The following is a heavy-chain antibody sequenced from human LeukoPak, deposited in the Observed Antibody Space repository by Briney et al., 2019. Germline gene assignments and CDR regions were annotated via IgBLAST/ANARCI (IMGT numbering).Heavy chain of an antibody. J-gene: IGHJ4*02. Sequence: PSETLSLTCGVSGYSISSGYYWGWIRQPPGKGLEWIGSIYHSRSTYYNPSLKSRVTISVDTSKNQFSLNLSSVTAADTAVYYCARGGGSSWRFDYWGQGTLVTVSS. CDR2: IYHSRST. CDR3: ARGGGSSWRFDY. D-gene: IGHD1-26*01. CDR1: GYSISSGYY. V-gene: IGHV4-38-2*01.